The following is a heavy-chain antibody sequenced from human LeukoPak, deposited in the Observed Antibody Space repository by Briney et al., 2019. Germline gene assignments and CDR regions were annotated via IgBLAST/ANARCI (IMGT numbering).Heavy chain of an antibody. Sequence: GGSLRLSCAVSGFTFISYGMHWVRQAPCKGLEWVAFISYDEKNKYYADSVKGRFTISRDNSKNTLYLQMNSLRAEDTAVYYCARDQTGFCSGSSCLGSTFDYWGQGTLVTVSS. J-gene: IGHJ4*02. CDR2: ISYDEKNK. D-gene: IGHD2-15*01. CDR3: ARDQTGFCSGSSCLGSTFDY. V-gene: IGHV3-30*03. CDR1: GFTFISYG.